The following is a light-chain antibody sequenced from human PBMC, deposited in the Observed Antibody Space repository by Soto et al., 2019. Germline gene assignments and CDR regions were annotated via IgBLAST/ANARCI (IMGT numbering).Light chain of an antibody. V-gene: IGKV3-20*01. Sequence: EVVLTQSPGTLSLSPGERVTILCLASQSVSSTSLAWYQQKPGQTPRLLIYGASSRATGTPDRISGGGSGTHFTLTISRLEPEDLAVYYCQHYVTSSITFGQGTRLEIK. CDR3: QHYVTSSIT. J-gene: IGKJ5*01. CDR2: GAS. CDR1: QSVSSTS.